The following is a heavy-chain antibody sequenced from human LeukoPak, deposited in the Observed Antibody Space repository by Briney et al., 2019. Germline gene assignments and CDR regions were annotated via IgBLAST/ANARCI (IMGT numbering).Heavy chain of an antibody. Sequence: SETLSLTCAVSGYSISSGYYWGWIRQPPGKGLEWIGSIYHSGSTYYNPSLKSRVTISVDTSKNQFSLKLSSVTAADTAVYYCARRWDSSGFDYWGQGTLVTVSS. CDR3: ARRWDSSGFDY. V-gene: IGHV4-38-2*01. D-gene: IGHD3-22*01. CDR2: IYHSGST. J-gene: IGHJ4*02. CDR1: GYSISSGYY.